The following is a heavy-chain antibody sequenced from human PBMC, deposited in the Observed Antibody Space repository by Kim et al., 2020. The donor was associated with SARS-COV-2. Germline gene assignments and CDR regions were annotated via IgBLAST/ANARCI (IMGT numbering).Heavy chain of an antibody. V-gene: IGHV3-74*01. CDR3: ATGYIHAYAI. CDR2: ST. D-gene: IGHD5-18*01. J-gene: IGHJ4*02. Sequence: STGYTDSVQGRFTITRDNAGNTVCLQMNSLRVEDTALYFCATGYIHAYAIWGQGTLVTVSS.